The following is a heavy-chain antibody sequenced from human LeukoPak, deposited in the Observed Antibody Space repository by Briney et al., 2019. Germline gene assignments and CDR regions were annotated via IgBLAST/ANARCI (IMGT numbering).Heavy chain of an antibody. V-gene: IGHV6-1*01. CDR2: TYFRSKWYN. J-gene: IGHJ4*02. CDR3: ARAQGSGWTFAS. CDR1: GDTFSSNSAA. D-gene: IGHD6-19*01. Sequence: PSQTLSLTCAISGDTFSSNSAAWNWIRPSPSRGLEWLGRTYFRSKWYNDYAVFMKVRITISPDTSKNQFSLQLNSLTPEDTAVYYCARAQGSGWTFASWGQGTLVTVSS.